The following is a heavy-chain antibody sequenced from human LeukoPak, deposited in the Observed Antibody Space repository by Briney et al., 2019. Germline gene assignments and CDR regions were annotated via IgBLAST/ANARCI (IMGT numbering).Heavy chain of an antibody. CDR1: GFTFSSYG. CDR2: IWYDGSNK. J-gene: IGHJ4*02. Sequence: GRSLRLSCAASGFTFSSYGMHWVRQAPGKGLEWVAVIWYDGSNKYYADSVKGRFTISRDNSKNMLYLQMNSLRAEDTAVYYCARDRLDSSSSGCDYWGQGTLVTVSS. D-gene: IGHD6-6*01. CDR3: ARDRLDSSSSGCDY. V-gene: IGHV3-33*01.